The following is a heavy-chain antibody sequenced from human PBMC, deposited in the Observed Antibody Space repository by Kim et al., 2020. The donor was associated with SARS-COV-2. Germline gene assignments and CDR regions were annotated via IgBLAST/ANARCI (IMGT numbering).Heavy chain of an antibody. Sequence: ASVKVSCKASGYTFTSYGISWVRQAPGQGLEWMGWISAYNGNTNYAQKLQGRVTMTTDTSTSTAYMELRSLRSDDTAVYYCARIRFLEWSSPPPHAFDIWGQGTMVTVSS. J-gene: IGHJ3*02. CDR2: ISAYNGNT. CDR1: GYTFTSYG. CDR3: ARIRFLEWSSPPPHAFDI. V-gene: IGHV1-18*04. D-gene: IGHD3-3*01.